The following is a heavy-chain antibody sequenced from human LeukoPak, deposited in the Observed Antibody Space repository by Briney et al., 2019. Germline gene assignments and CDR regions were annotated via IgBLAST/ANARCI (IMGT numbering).Heavy chain of an antibody. D-gene: IGHD6-13*01. V-gene: IGHV3-23*01. CDR1: GFTFSSYA. Sequence: GGSLRLSCAASGFTFSSYAMSWVRQAPGKGLEWVSAISGSGGSTYYADSVKGRFTISRDNSKNTLYLQMNSLRAEDTAVYYCAKDSSSWCSQGWFDPWGQGTLVTVSS. J-gene: IGHJ5*02. CDR2: ISGSGGST. CDR3: AKDSSSWCSQGWFDP.